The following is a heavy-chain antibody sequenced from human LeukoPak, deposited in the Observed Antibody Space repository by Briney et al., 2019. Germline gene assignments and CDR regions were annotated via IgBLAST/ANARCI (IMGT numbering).Heavy chain of an antibody. V-gene: IGHV4-34*01. J-gene: IGHJ4*02. CDR1: GGSFSGYY. CDR2: INHSGST. D-gene: IGHD5-24*01. CDR3: ARQGSEGWYFDY. Sequence: SETLSLTCAVYGGSFSGYYWSWSRQPPGKGLEWIGEINHSGSTNYNPSLKSRVTISVDTSKNQFSLKLSSVTAADTAVYYCARQGSEGWYFDYWGQGTLVTVSS.